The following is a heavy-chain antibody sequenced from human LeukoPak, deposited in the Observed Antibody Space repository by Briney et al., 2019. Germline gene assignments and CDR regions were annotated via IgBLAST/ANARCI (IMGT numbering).Heavy chain of an antibody. D-gene: IGHD6-13*01. CDR2: FDPEDGET. J-gene: IGHJ6*02. CDR3: AKAYVGSSWSGDYYYGMDV. V-gene: IGHV1-24*01. Sequence: ASVKVSCKVSGYTLTELSMHWVRQAPGKGLEWMGGFDPEDGETIYAQKFQGRVTMTEDTSTDTAYLEMSSLRSEDTAVYYCAKAYVGSSWSGDYYYGMDVWGQGTTVTVSS. CDR1: GYTLTELS.